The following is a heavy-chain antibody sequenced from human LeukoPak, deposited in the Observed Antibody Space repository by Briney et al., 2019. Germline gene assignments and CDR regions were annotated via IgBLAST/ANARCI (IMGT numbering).Heavy chain of an antibody. CDR2: ISAYNGNT. J-gene: IGHJ4*02. Sequence: GASVKVSCKASGYTFTSYGISWVRQAPGQGLEWMGWISAYNGNTNYAQKLQGRVTMTTDTSTSTAYMELRSLRSDDTAVYYCARDPGTDYALLFPHDFWSGYYGNYFDYWGQGTLVTVSS. V-gene: IGHV1-18*01. D-gene: IGHD3-3*01. CDR3: ARDPGTDYALLFPHDFWSGYYGNYFDY. CDR1: GYTFTSYG.